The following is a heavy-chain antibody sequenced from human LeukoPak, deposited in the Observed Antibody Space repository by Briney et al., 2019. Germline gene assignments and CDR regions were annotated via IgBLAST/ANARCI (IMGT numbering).Heavy chain of an antibody. CDR2: IKSKTDGGTT. Sequence: GGSLRLSCAASGFTFSSYAMSWVRQAPGKGLEWVGRIKSKTDGGTTDYAAPVKGRFTISRDDSKNTLYLQMNSLKTEDTAVYYCTTEDSSSSDGAFDIWGQGTMVTVSS. V-gene: IGHV3-15*01. CDR1: GFTFSSYA. J-gene: IGHJ3*02. D-gene: IGHD6-13*01. CDR3: TTEDSSSSDGAFDI.